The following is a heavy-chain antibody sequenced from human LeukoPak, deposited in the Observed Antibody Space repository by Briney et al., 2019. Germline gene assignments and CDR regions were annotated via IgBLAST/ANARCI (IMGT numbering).Heavy chain of an antibody. CDR1: GFTFSSYW. CDR3: ARGYYDFWSGYYHGFDY. J-gene: IGHJ4*02. D-gene: IGHD3-3*01. V-gene: IGHV3-7*01. CDR2: IKHDGSEK. Sequence: GGSLRLSCAASGFTFSSYWMSWVRQAPGKGLEWVANIKHDGSEKYYVDSVKGRFTISRDNAKNSLYLQMNSLRAEDTAVYYCARGYYDFWSGYYHGFDYWGQGTLVTVSS.